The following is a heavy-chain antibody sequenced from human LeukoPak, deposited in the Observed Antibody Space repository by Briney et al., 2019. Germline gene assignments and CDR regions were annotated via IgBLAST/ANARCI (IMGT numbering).Heavy chain of an antibody. Sequence: GASVKVSCKASGGTFSSYAISWVRQAPGQGLEWMGGIIPILGTANYAQKFQGRVTITADESTSTAYMELSSLRSEDTAVYYCARDYRLPVAWDPDAFDIWGQGTMVTVSS. CDR1: GGTFSSYA. J-gene: IGHJ3*02. V-gene: IGHV1-69*13. CDR3: ARDYRLPVAWDPDAFDI. CDR2: IIPILGTA. D-gene: IGHD1-26*01.